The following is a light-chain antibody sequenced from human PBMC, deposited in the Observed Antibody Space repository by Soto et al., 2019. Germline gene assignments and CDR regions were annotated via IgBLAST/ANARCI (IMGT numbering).Light chain of an antibody. Sequence: DIQMTRSPSTLSSSVGDRVTITCRAIQSISSWLAWYQQKPGKAPKLLIYAASSLQSGVPSRLSGSGSGTDFTLTISSLQPEDFATYYCQQSYSTWTFGQGTNVDIK. CDR2: AAS. J-gene: IGKJ1*01. CDR3: QQSYSTWT. V-gene: IGKV1-39*01. CDR1: QSISSW.